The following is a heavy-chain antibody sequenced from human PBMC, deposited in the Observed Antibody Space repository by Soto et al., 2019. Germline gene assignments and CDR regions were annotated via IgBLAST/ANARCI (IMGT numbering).Heavy chain of an antibody. CDR2: INPSGGST. V-gene: IGHV1-46*03. CDR3: ARDGYLQKPYYYCYMDV. J-gene: IGHJ6*03. CDR1: GYTFTSYY. D-gene: IGHD5-18*01. Sequence: GASVKVSCKASGYTFTSYYMHWVRQAPGQGLEWMGIINPSGGSTSYAQKFQGSVTMTRDTSTSTVYMELSSLRSEDTAVYYCARDGYLQKPYYYCYMDVWGKGTTVTVSS.